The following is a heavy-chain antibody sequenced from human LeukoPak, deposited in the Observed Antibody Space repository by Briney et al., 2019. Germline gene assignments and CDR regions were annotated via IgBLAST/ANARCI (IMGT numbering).Heavy chain of an antibody. D-gene: IGHD3-9*01. J-gene: IGHJ6*03. Sequence: GGSLRLSCAASGFTVSSNYMSWVRQAPGKGLEWVSVIYSGGSTYYADSVKGRFTISRDNSKNTLYLQMNSLRAEDTAVYYCAKFRVLRYSDRYMDVWGKGTTVTVSS. V-gene: IGHV3-53*01. CDR3: AKFRVLRYSDRYMDV. CDR1: GFTVSSNY. CDR2: IYSGGST.